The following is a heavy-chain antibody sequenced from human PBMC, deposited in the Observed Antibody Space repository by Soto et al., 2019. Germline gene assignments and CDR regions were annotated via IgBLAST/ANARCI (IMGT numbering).Heavy chain of an antibody. CDR1: GFPFSSYG. CDR2: IWYDGSNK. V-gene: IGHV3-33*01. CDR3: ARDFPPPIGY. Sequence: PGGSLSLSCAASGFPFSSYGMHWVRQAPGKGLEWVAVIWYDGSNKYYADSVKGRFTISRDNSKNTLYLQMNSLRAEDTAVYYCARDFPPPIGYWGQGTLVTVSS. J-gene: IGHJ4*02.